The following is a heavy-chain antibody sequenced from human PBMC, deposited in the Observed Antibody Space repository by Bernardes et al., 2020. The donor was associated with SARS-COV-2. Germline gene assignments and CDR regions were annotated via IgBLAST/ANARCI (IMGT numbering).Heavy chain of an antibody. D-gene: IGHD4-17*01. Sequence: ASVKVSCQASGYTFIDYYIHWVRQAPGQGLEWVGWISPKSGDTKYAQKFQGRVTMTRDTSINTVYLEVSSLKSGDTAVYFCAKCAVYGDYLRYFDYWGQG. J-gene: IGHJ4*02. V-gene: IGHV1-2*02. CDR3: AKCAVYGDYLRYFDY. CDR1: GYTFIDYY. CDR2: ISPKSGDT.